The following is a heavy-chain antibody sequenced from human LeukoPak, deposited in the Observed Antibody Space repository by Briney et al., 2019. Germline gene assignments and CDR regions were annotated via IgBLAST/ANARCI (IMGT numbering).Heavy chain of an antibody. CDR1: GYTFTGYY. V-gene: IGHV1-2*06. CDR3: ARDRSGPSGYSSSWVDY. D-gene: IGHD6-13*01. CDR2: INPNSGGT. J-gene: IGHJ4*02. Sequence: GASVKVSCKASGYTFTGYYMHWVRQAPGQGLEWMGRINPNSGGTNYAQKFQGRVTMTSDTSISTAYMELSRLRSDDTAVYYCARDRSGPSGYSSSWVDYWGQGTLVTVSS.